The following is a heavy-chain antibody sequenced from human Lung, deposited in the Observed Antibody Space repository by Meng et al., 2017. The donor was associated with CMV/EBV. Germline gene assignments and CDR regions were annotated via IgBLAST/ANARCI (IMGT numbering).Heavy chain of an antibody. V-gene: IGHV3-53*01. CDR3: TRVFGSGSQRYGGYYGMDV. J-gene: IGHJ6*02. D-gene: IGHD3-10*01. CDR1: DFTVSSNY. Sequence: GESLKISCAASDFTVSSNYMSWVRQAPGKGLEWVSLIYSGGTTYYADSVKGRFTISRDNSKNTLYLQMNSLRAEDTAVYYCTRVFGSGSQRYGGYYGMDVWRQGTTVTVSS. CDR2: IYSGGTT.